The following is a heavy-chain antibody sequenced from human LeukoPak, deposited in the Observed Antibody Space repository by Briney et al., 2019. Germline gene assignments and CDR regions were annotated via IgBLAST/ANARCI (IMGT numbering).Heavy chain of an antibody. CDR2: ISNSNSYI. D-gene: IGHD3-22*01. Sequence: GGSLRLSCAASGFSFSSYSMNWVRQAPGKGLEWVSSISNSNSYIYYADSVKGRFTISRDNAKNSLYLQMNSLRAEDTAVYYCARDGSSRIYYYDSSGYKDWGQGTLVTVSS. CDR3: ARDGSSRIYYYDSSGYKD. V-gene: IGHV3-21*01. J-gene: IGHJ4*02. CDR1: GFSFSSYS.